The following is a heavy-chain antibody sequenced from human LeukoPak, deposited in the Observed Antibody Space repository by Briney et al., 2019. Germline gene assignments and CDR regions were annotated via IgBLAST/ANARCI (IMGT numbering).Heavy chain of an antibody. CDR3: ARGGLIQRHAFDI. V-gene: IGHV3-48*04. CDR2: ISSSSDII. Sequence: PGGSLRLSCAASGLTFSGYSMNWVRQAPGKGLEWISYISSSSDIIYNADSVKGRFTISRDNAKNSLYLQMNSLRGEDTALYYCARGGLIQRHAFDIWGQGTMVTVSS. J-gene: IGHJ3*02. D-gene: IGHD1-1*01. CDR1: GLTFSGYS.